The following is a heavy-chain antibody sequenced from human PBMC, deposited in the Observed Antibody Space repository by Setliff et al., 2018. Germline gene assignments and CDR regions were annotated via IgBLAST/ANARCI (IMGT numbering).Heavy chain of an antibody. V-gene: IGHV4-34*01. Sequence: KPSETLSLTCAVYGGSFSGYYWSWIRQPPGKGLEWIGEINHSGSTNYNPSLKSRVTISVDTSKNQFSLKLSSVTAADTAVYYCASLGIRDWYFDLWGRGTLVTVSS. D-gene: IGHD3-16*01. CDR1: GGSFSGYY. CDR3: ASLGIRDWYFDL. CDR2: INHSGST. J-gene: IGHJ2*01.